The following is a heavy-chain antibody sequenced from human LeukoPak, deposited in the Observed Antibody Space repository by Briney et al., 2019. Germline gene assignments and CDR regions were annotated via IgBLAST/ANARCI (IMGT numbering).Heavy chain of an antibody. Sequence: GRSLRLSCAASGFTFSSYAMHWVRQAPGKGLEWVAVISCDGSNKYYADSVKGRFTISRDNSKNTLYLQMNSLRAEDTAVYYCEREGLYSYGPFDYWGQGTLVTVSS. J-gene: IGHJ4*02. V-gene: IGHV3-30*04. CDR3: EREGLYSYGPFDY. D-gene: IGHD5-18*01. CDR1: GFTFSSYA. CDR2: ISCDGSNK.